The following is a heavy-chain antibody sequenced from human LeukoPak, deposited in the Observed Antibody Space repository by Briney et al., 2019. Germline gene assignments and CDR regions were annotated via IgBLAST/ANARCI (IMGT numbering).Heavy chain of an antibody. Sequence: SETLSLTCIVSGGSISSTTYYWGWIRQPPGKGLEWIGSIHYSGSTYYNPSLKSRVTISVDTSKNHFSLKLGSVTAADTAVYYYARIAIEWFDPWGQGTLVTVSS. D-gene: IGHD2-21*01. V-gene: IGHV4-39*02. J-gene: IGHJ5*02. CDR2: IHYSGST. CDR1: GGSISSTTYY. CDR3: ARIAIEWFDP.